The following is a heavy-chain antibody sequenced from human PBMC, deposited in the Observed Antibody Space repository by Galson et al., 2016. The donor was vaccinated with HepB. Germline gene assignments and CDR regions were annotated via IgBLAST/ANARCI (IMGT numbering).Heavy chain of an antibody. CDR3: ARAWELLGRIDS. V-gene: IGHV3-30*03. CDR2: SLYDGSDE. Sequence: SLRLSCAASGFTFNSFAMHWVRQAPGKGLEWVAVSLYDGSDEYYVDAVKGRFTISRDNSKNTLYLQVNNLRAEDTAVYYCARAWELLGRIDSWGQGTLVTVSS. D-gene: IGHD3-10*01. CDR1: GFTFNSFA. J-gene: IGHJ5*01.